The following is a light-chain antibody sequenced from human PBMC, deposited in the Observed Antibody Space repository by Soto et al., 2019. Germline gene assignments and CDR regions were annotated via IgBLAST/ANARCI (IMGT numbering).Light chain of an antibody. Sequence: DIQMTQSPSTLSASVGDRVTITCRASQSISSWVAWYQQRPGKVPKLLIYKASSLESGVPSRCSGSGSGTLFTLTISSLQPDDFASYYCQQYDSYSWTFGQGTKVEIK. V-gene: IGKV1-5*03. CDR1: QSISSW. CDR2: KAS. J-gene: IGKJ1*01. CDR3: QQYDSYSWT.